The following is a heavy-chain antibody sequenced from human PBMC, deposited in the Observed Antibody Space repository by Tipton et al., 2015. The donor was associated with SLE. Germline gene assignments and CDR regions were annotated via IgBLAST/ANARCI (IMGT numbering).Heavy chain of an antibody. Sequence: TLSLTCTVSGGSIRTYYWSWIRQPAGKGLEWIGRIYNSGRANYNPSLESRVTMSVDTSKNQFSLKLSSVTAADTAVYYCVGSSDTFDIWGQGTMVTVSS. CDR2: IYNSGRA. CDR1: GGSIRTYY. V-gene: IGHV4-4*07. CDR3: VGSSDTFDI. J-gene: IGHJ3*02.